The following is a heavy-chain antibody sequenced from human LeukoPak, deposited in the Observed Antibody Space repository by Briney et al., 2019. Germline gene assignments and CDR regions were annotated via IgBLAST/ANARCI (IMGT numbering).Heavy chain of an antibody. J-gene: IGHJ4*02. CDR1: GGSFSGYY. V-gene: IGHV4-34*01. CDR3: ARARDIVVVGYFDY. D-gene: IGHD2-2*01. CDR2: INHSGST. Sequence: KPSETLSLTCAVYGGSFSGYYWSWIRQPPGKGLEWIGEINHSGSTNYNPSLKSRVTISVDTSKNQFSLKLSSVTAADTAVYYCARARDIVVVGYFDYWGQGTLVTVSS.